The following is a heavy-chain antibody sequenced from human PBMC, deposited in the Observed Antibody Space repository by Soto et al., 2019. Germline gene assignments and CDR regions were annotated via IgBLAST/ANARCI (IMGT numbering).Heavy chain of an antibody. J-gene: IGHJ6*02. CDR2: INPSGGST. D-gene: IGHD1-26*01. CDR3: ARVLSGSYYGYYYYRLDV. CDR1: GYTFTSYY. V-gene: IGHV1-46*01. Sequence: ASVKVSCKASGYTFTSYYMHWVRQAPGQGLEWMGIINPSGGSTSYAQKFQGRVTMTRDTSTSTVYMELSSLRSEDTAVYYCARVLSGSYYGYYYYRLDVWGQGTTVTVSS.